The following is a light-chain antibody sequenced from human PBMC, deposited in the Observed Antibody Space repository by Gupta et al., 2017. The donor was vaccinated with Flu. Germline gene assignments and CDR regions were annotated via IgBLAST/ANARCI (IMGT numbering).Light chain of an antibody. CDR2: RAV. Sequence: DIQITQSPSTLSASVGDRVTITCRASQSLNKWLAWFQHKPGRAPKVLIYRAVNLESGVPSRFSGSGSGTEFTLTVTDLQPDDSATYYCQQYETRSFIFGQGTKLEI. CDR3: QQYETRSFI. V-gene: IGKV1-5*03. J-gene: IGKJ2*01. CDR1: QSLNKW.